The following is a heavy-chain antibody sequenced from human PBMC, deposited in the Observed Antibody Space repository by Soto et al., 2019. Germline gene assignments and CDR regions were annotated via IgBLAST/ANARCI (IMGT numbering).Heavy chain of an antibody. CDR3: ARQAFYWDGGGGWLDP. CDR2: IGTQHDA. Sequence: EVQLVESGGGLVQPGGSLRLSCATSGFTFSAYDMHWVRQATGKGLEWVSAIGTQHDAYYPDSVKGRFTISRENAKTSLYLQMNSLGAGDTGVYYCARQAFYWDGGGGWLDPWGQGTLVTVSS. D-gene: IGHD3-9*01. CDR1: GFTFSAYD. V-gene: IGHV3-13*01. J-gene: IGHJ5*02.